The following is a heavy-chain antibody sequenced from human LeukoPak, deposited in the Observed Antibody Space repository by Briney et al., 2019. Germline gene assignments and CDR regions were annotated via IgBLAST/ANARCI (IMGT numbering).Heavy chain of an antibody. CDR2: ISYDGSNK. Sequence: PGRSLRLSCAASGFTFSSYAMHWVRQAPGKGLEWVAVISYDGSNKYYADSVKGRFTISRDNSKNTLCLQMNSLRADDTAVYYCARDLGLSGPYYFDSWGQGTLVTVSS. D-gene: IGHD3-16*01. CDR3: ARDLGLSGPYYFDS. J-gene: IGHJ4*02. V-gene: IGHV3-30*01. CDR1: GFTFSSYA.